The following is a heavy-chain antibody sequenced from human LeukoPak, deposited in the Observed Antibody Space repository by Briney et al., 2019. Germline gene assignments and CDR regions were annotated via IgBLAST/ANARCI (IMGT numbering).Heavy chain of an antibody. Sequence: SETLSLTCTVSGGSISSSPYYWGWIRQPPGKGLEWIGNIYYSGSTYYNPSLKTRVTISVDTSKNQFSLKLTSVTAADTAVYYCARHASVDGNWPRPLDYWGQGTLVTVSS. CDR1: GGSISSSPYY. J-gene: IGHJ4*02. CDR3: ARHASVDGNWPRPLDY. D-gene: IGHD6-19*01. V-gene: IGHV4-39*01. CDR2: IYYSGST.